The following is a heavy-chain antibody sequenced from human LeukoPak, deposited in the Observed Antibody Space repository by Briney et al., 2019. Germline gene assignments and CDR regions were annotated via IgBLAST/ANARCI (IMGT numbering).Heavy chain of an antibody. D-gene: IGHD6-19*01. CDR1: GGSISSYY. CDR3: ARESVAGTPYYFDY. Sequence: PSETLSLTCTVSGGSISSYYWSWIRQPPGKGLEWIGYIYYSGSTNYNPSLKSRVTISVDTSKNQFSLKLSSVTAADTAVYYCARESVAGTPYYFDYWGQGTLVTVSS. J-gene: IGHJ4*02. V-gene: IGHV4-59*01. CDR2: IYYSGST.